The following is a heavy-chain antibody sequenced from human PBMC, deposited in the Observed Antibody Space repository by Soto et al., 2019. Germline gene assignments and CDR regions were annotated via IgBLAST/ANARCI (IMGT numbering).Heavy chain of an antibody. V-gene: IGHV3-23*01. J-gene: IGHJ3*02. D-gene: IGHD1-1*01. CDR1: GFTFSSYA. CDR3: AKPPSGWERLPDAFDI. Sequence: GGSLRLSCAASGFTFSSYAMSWVRQAPGKGLEWVSAISGSGGSTYYADSVKGRFTISRDNSKNTLYLQMNSLRAEDTAAYYCAKPPSGWERLPDAFDIWGQGTMVTVSS. CDR2: ISGSGGST.